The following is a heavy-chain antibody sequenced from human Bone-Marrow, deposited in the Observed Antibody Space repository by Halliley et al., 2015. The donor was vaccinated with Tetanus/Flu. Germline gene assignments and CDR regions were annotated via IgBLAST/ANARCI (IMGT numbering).Heavy chain of an antibody. J-gene: IGHJ6*02. CDR2: ISWNSGSI. D-gene: IGHD2-15*01. CDR3: AKDMDCSGGSCQYYYYGMDV. Sequence: CAASGFTFDDYAMHWVRQAPGKGLEWVSGISWNSGSIGYADSVKGRFTISRDNAKNSLYLQMNSLRAEDTALYYCAKDMDCSGGSCQYYYYGMDVWGQGTTVTVSS. V-gene: IGHV3-9*01. CDR1: GFTFDDYA.